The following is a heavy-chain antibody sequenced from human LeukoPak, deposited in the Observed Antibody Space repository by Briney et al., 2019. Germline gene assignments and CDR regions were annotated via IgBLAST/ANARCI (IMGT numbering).Heavy chain of an antibody. CDR3: AFGPAAPAPFDY. CDR2: ISYDGSNK. D-gene: IGHD2-2*01. CDR1: GFTFSSYG. V-gene: IGHV3-30*03. Sequence: PGGSLRLSCAASGFTFSSYGMHWVRQAPGKGLEWVAVISYDGSNKYYADSVKGRFTISRDNSKNTLYLQMNSLRAEDTAVYYCAFGPAAPAPFDYWGQGTLVTVSS. J-gene: IGHJ4*02.